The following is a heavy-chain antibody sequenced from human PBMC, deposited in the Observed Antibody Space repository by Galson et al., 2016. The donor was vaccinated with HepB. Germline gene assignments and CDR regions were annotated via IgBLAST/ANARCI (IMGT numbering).Heavy chain of an antibody. Sequence: SLRLSCAASGFIFSSYAMYWVRQAPGKGLEWVAVISSDGSNQYYEDSVKGRFTVSRDNSKNTPFLQMNTLRPDDTAMLFCARDRDRGYHWTGGKYYYYGIDVWGQGTTVTVS. V-gene: IGHV3-30*04. CDR3: ARDRDRGYHWTGGKYYYYGIDV. D-gene: IGHD2-15*01. CDR2: ISSDGSNQ. CDR1: GFIFSSYA. J-gene: IGHJ6*02.